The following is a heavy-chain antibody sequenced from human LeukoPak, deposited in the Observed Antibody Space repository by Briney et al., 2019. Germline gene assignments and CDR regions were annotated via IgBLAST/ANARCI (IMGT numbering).Heavy chain of an antibody. CDR2: IYSGGST. Sequence: GGSLRLSCAASGFTVSSNYMSWVRQAPGKGLEWVPVIYSGGSTYYADSVKGRFTISRDNSKNTLYLQMNSLRAEDTAVYYCARAFDIIYYYGMDVWGQGTTVTVSS. V-gene: IGHV3-66*01. CDR1: GFTVSSNY. CDR3: ARAFDIIYYYGMDV. J-gene: IGHJ6*02. D-gene: IGHD3-9*01.